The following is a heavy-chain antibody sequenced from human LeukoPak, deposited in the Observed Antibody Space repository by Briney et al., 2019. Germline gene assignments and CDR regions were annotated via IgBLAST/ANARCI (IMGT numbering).Heavy chain of an antibody. CDR2: INHLGHT. CDR3: TRDAYDTGGNFDY. J-gene: IGHJ4*02. CDR1: GFTFNHYA. D-gene: IGHD3-22*01. Sequence: PGGSLRLSCAASGFTFNHYAMSWVRQAPGKGLEWVSGINHLGHTFYGHSVKGRFTISRDNSKNTIFLQMNSLRAEDTAVYYCTRDAYDTGGNFDYWGQGTLVTVSS. V-gene: IGHV3-23*03.